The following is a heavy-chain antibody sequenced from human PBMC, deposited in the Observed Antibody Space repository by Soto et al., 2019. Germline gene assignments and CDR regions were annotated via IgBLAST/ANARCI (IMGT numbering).Heavy chain of an antibody. Sequence: GASVKVSCKASGYTFTSYDINWVRQATGRGLEWMGWMNPNSGNTVYAQKFQGRVTMTRNTSISTAYMELSSLRSEDTAVYYCAREHANYALDYWGQGTLVTVSS. CDR3: AREHANYALDY. V-gene: IGHV1-8*01. D-gene: IGHD4-4*01. CDR2: MNPNSGNT. J-gene: IGHJ4*02. CDR1: GYTFTSYD.